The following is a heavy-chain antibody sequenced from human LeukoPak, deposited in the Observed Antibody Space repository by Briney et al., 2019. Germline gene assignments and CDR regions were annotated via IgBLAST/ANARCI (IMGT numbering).Heavy chain of an antibody. CDR1: GYTFTSYG. Sequence: GASVKVSCKASGYTFTSYGISWVRQAPGQGLEWMGWISAYNGNTNYAQKLQGRVTMTTDTSTSTAYMELRSLRSDDTAVYYCARETVVVPAARLLYYYYGMDVWGKGTTATVSS. J-gene: IGHJ6*04. D-gene: IGHD2-2*01. CDR3: ARETVVVPAARLLYYYYGMDV. V-gene: IGHV1-18*04. CDR2: ISAYNGNT.